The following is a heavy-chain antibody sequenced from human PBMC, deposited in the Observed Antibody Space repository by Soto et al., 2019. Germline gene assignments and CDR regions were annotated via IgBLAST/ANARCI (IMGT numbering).Heavy chain of an antibody. D-gene: IGHD4-17*01. J-gene: IGHJ4*02. CDR3: ARSTNDYGDRH. Sequence: QVQLVQSGAEVKKPGASVKVSCKASGYTFTSYDINWVRQATGQGLEWMGWMNPNSGNTGYAQKSQXXATLTRNTSVSTPSMELSSLRSEDTAVYYCARSTNDYGDRHWGQGTLVTVSS. CDR2: MNPNSGNT. CDR1: GYTFTSYD. V-gene: IGHV1-8*01.